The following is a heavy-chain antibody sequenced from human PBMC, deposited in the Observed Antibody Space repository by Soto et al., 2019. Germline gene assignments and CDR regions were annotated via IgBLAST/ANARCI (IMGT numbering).Heavy chain of an antibody. J-gene: IGHJ4*02. Sequence: DVQLLESGGGLVQPGGYMRLSCAASGFTFSSYAMSWVRQSPGKGLERVSAMSGNGGSTYYAGSVRGRFTISRDNSKITLYLQMNSLRAEDTAGYYCAKGIYRVYGPVYYWGKGTLVTVSS. V-gene: IGHV3-23*01. CDR3: AKGIYRVYGPVYY. D-gene: IGHD5-12*01. CDR2: MSGNGGST. CDR1: GFTFSSYA.